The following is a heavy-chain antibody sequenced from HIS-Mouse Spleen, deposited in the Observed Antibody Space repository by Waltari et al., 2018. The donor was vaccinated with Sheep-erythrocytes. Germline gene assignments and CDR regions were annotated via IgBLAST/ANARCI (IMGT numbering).Heavy chain of an antibody. J-gene: IGHJ3*02. V-gene: IGHV1-2*02. Sequence: QVQLVQSGAEGKKPGASVQVSCNAAGYTFTVYYMHWVRQAPGKGLEFMGWINPNSGGTNYAQKFQGRVTMTRDTSISTAYMELSRLRSDDTAVYYCARGRIAAAVYAFDIWGQGTMVTVSS. CDR1: GYTFTVYY. D-gene: IGHD6-13*01. CDR2: INPNSGGT. CDR3: ARGRIAAAVYAFDI.